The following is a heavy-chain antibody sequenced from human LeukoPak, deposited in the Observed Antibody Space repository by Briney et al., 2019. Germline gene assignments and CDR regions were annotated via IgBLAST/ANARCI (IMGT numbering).Heavy chain of an antibody. J-gene: IGHJ4*02. Sequence: PGGSLRLSCAASGFTFNSYSMNWVRQAPGKGLEWVSSISTGSSYIYYADSVKGRFTISRDNAKNSLYLQMNSLRVEDTAVYYCARGPRTVTIKLFDYWGQGNLVTVSS. D-gene: IGHD4-17*01. CDR2: ISTGSSYI. V-gene: IGHV3-21*01. CDR3: ARGPRTVTIKLFDY. CDR1: GFTFNSYS.